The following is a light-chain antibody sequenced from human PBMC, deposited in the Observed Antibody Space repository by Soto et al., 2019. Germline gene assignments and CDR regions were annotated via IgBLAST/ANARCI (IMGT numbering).Light chain of an antibody. CDR3: QQYYTTPRT. J-gene: IGKJ1*01. CDR2: WAS. V-gene: IGKV4-1*01. CDR1: RSVLYSSNNQNY. Sequence: DIVMTQSPDSLAVSLGERATINCKSSRSVLYSSNNQNYLAWYQQKPGQSPKLLIYWASARESGVPDRFSGSWSGTDFTLTISSLQADDVAVYYCQQYYTTPRTFGQGTKVEIK.